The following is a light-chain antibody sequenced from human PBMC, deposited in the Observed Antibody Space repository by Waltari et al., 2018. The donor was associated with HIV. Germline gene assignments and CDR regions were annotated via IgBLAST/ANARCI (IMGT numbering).Light chain of an antibody. CDR3: AAWHDSLNGSWV. V-gene: IGLV1-44*01. CDR2: SNN. CDR1: SSKIGSNT. J-gene: IGLJ3*02. Sequence: QSVLTQPPSASGTPGQRVTISCSGSSSKIGSNTVNWYQQLPGTAPKLLIYSNNQRPSGVPDRFSGSKSGTSASLAISGLQSEDVADYYCAAWHDSLNGSWVFGGGTKLTVL.